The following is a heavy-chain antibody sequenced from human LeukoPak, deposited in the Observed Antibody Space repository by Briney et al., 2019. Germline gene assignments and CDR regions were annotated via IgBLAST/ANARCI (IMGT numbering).Heavy chain of an antibody. CDR3: ARKPIINSAWYYFDY. V-gene: IGHV4-39*07. CDR2: IYYSGSA. D-gene: IGHD1-14*01. CDR1: GGSVNSGTYY. Sequence: PSETLSLTCTVSGGSVNSGTYYWSWIRQPPGKGLEWIGNIYYSGSAYYNPSLKSRVTMSVDTSKNQFSLKLSSVTAADTAVYYCARKPIINSAWYYFDYWGQGTLVTVSS. J-gene: IGHJ4*02.